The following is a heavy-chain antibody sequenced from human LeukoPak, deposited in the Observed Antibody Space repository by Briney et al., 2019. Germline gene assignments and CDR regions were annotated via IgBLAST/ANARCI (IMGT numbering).Heavy chain of an antibody. V-gene: IGHV1-2*02. D-gene: IGHD1-26*01. CDR3: ARDSRLKVGWELLDYSDY. CDR1: GYTFTGYY. J-gene: IGHJ4*02. CDR2: INPNSGGT. Sequence: ASVKVSCKASGYTFTGYYMHWVRQAPGQGLEWMGWINPNSGGTNYAQKFQGRVTMTRDTSISTAYMELSRLRSDDTAVYYCARDSRLKVGWELLDYSDYWGQGTLVTVSS.